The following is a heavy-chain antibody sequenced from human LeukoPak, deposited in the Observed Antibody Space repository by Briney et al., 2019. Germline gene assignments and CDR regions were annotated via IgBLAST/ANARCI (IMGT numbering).Heavy chain of an antibody. D-gene: IGHD3-22*01. CDR1: GGSLSGYC. Sequence: SETLSLTCTVSGGSLSGYCWTWVRQPPGKGLEWIGYMFYSGSTKYNPSLKSRVTLSVDTSKNQLSLRLNSVTAADTAVYYCARLDSSGCLSVWGQGTLVIVSS. CDR2: MFYSGST. V-gene: IGHV4-59*08. CDR3: ARLDSSGCLSV. J-gene: IGHJ1*01.